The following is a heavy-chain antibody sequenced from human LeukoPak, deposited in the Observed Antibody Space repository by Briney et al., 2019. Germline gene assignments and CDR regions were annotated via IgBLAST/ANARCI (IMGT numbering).Heavy chain of an antibody. CDR1: GGSISSGDYY. Sequence: PSQTLSLTCTVSGGSISSGDYYWSWIRQPPGKGLEWIGYIYYSGSTYYNPSLKSRVTISVDTSKNQFSLKLSSVTAADTAVYYCAGTPRVYGSGIKGFDYWGQGTLVTVSS. J-gene: IGHJ4*02. CDR2: IYYSGST. D-gene: IGHD3-10*01. CDR3: AGTPRVYGSGIKGFDY. V-gene: IGHV4-30-4*08.